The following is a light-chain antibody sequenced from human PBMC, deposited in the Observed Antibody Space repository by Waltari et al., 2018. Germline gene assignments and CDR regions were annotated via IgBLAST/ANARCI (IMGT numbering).Light chain of an antibody. CDR3: ETWDTSLSAWV. J-gene: IGLJ3*02. Sequence: QSVLPHAPSVSAAPGQKVTIPCAGSRSNIGSQYVSAYQPFPGTAPKLLIYDNDKRPSGIPDRFSASKSGTSATLGITGLQTGDEANYYCETWDTSLSAWVFGGGTKLTVL. V-gene: IGLV1-51*01. CDR1: RSNIGSQY. CDR2: DND.